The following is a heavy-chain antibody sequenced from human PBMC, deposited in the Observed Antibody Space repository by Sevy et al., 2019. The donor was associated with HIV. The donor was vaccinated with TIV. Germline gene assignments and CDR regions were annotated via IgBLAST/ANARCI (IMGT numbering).Heavy chain of an antibody. D-gene: IGHD2-8*01. Sequence: QLGGSLRLSCAASGFTFDDYAMHWVRQAPGKGLEWVSGISWNSGSIDYADSVKGRFTISRDNAKNSLYLQMKSLRADDTALYYCARDRDDGYCTNGVCFNFDNWGQGTLVTVSS. CDR1: GFTFDDYA. V-gene: IGHV3-9*01. J-gene: IGHJ4*01. CDR3: ARDRDDGYCTNGVCFNFDN. CDR2: ISWNSGSI.